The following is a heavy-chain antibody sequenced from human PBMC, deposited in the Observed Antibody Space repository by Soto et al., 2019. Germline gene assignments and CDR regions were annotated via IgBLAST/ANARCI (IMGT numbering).Heavy chain of an antibody. J-gene: IGHJ4*02. CDR1: GFTFSDYA. CDR3: AKDRYGQVADYVDY. Sequence: EVQLLESGGDLAQPGGSMRLACAASGFTFSDYAMTWVRQAPGKGLEWVSAISVSGGNTYYADSVKGRFTISRDNSRNTLYLEMKSLRAADTAVYYCAKDRYGQVADYVDYWGLGTLVTVSS. D-gene: IGHD6-19*01. V-gene: IGHV3-23*01. CDR2: ISVSGGNT.